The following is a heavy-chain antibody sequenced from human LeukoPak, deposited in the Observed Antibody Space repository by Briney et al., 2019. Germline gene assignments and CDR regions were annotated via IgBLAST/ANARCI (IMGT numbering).Heavy chain of an antibody. Sequence: AAVQGSFKASCGSFPSCCSSYWRRAPPQRGEGMGWISAYNGNTNYSQKLPGRGTMTTDTYTSTAYMELRSLRSDDTAVYYCARSMRGMGATTGYFDYWGQGTLVTVPS. V-gene: IGHV1-18*01. CDR2: ISAYNGNT. J-gene: IGHJ4*02. CDR1: CGSFPSCC. D-gene: IGHD1-26*01. CDR3: ARSMRGMGATTGYFDY.